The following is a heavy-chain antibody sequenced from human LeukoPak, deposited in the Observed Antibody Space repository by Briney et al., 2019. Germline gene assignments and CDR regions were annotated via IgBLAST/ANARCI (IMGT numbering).Heavy chain of an antibody. Sequence: ASVKVSCKASGYTFTNYFMHWVRQAPGQGLEWMGVINPSGGGTTYAQRFQGRVTMTRDTSTSTVHMELSSLRSEDTAVYYCARTWNIVLMVYAPPYGMDVWGQGTTVTVSS. V-gene: IGHV1-46*01. CDR2: INPSGGGT. CDR1: GYTFTNYF. J-gene: IGHJ6*02. CDR3: ARTWNIVLMVYAPPYGMDV. D-gene: IGHD2-8*01.